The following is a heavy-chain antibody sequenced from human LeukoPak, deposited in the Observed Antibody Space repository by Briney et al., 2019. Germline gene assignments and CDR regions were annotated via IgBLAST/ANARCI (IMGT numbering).Heavy chain of an antibody. CDR1: GFTVSSNY. J-gene: IGHJ3*02. V-gene: IGHV3-53*01. D-gene: IGHD5-24*01. CDR3: ARGTWDGDRTFDI. Sequence: GGSLRLSCAASGFTVSSNYMSWVRQAPGKGLEWVSVIYSGGGTFYGDSVKGRFTISRDNSKNTLYLQMNSLRDDDTAVYFCARGTWDGDRTFDIWGQGAMVTVSS. CDR2: IYSGGGT.